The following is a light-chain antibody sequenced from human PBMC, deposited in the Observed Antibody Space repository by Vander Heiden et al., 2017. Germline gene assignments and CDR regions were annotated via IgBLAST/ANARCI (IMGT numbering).Light chain of an antibody. J-gene: IGKJ2*01. CDR2: ATS. Sequence: DIQMTQSPSSLSASVGDRVTITCRASKNIRNYLNWYQQIPGKAPKLLIYATSSLQSGVPSRFSGSGSGTDFTLTISSLQAEDFALYYCEQSDSGPYTFGRGTKLEIK. V-gene: IGKV1-39*01. CDR1: KNIRNY. CDR3: EQSDSGPYT.